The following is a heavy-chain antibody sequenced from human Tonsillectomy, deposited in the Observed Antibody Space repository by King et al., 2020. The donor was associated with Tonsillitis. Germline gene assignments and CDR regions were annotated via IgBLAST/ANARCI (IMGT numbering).Heavy chain of an antibody. CDR2: FNPNSGGT. V-gene: IGHV1-2*02. D-gene: IGHD3-22*01. CDR1: GYSFTGQY. Sequence: QLVQSGAEVKKPGASVKVSCKASGYSFTGQYMHWVRQAPGQGLEWMGWFNPNSGGTNYAQKFQGRVTMTRDTSLSTAYMELSRLRSDDTAVYYCARGSPFYDSSGFFFYFDYWGQGTLVTVSS. J-gene: IGHJ4*02. CDR3: ARGSPFYDSSGFFFYFDY.